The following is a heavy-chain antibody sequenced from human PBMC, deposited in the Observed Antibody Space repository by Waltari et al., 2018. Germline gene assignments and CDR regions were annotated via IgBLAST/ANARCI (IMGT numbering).Heavy chain of an antibody. V-gene: IGHV4-59*01. J-gene: IGHJ3*02. CDR1: GVSISSYY. CDR2: IYYSGSN. Sequence: QVQLQESGPGLVKPSETLSLTCTVSGVSISSYYWSWIRQPPGKGLEWIGYIYYSGSNNYNPSLRSRVTISVDTSKNQFSLKLSSVTAADTAVYYCASSRQPDDAFDIWGQGTMVTVSS. CDR3: ASSRQPDDAFDI.